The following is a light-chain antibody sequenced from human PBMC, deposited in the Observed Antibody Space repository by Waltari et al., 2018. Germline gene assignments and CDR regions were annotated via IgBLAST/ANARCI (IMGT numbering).Light chain of an antibody. CDR3: VQTVAFPFT. CDR1: QSLLHSNGNTH. V-gene: IGKV2-40*01. CDR2: GGS. J-gene: IGKJ4*01. Sequence: DIVMTQTPLFLPITPGEPASISCRSSQSLLHSNGNTHLYWYLQKPGQSPQLLIYGGSNRASGVPDRFSGSGSGTDFTLKISKVEAEDVGVYYCVQTVAFPFTFGGGTKVEIK.